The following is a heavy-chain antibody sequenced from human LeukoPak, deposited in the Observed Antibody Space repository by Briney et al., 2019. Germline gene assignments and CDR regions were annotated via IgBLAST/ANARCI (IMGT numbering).Heavy chain of an antibody. D-gene: IGHD3-10*01. J-gene: IGHJ4*02. CDR2: IIPNSGGT. CDR3: ARGSLRGGPIKPFDY. Sequence: ASVKVSCKASGYTFSGYYIHWVRQAPGQGLEWMGWIIPNSGGTNYALRFKGRVTMTSDTSISIAYMELNRLTADDTAVYYCARGSLRGGPIKPFDYWGQGTLVTVSS. CDR1: GYTFSGYY. V-gene: IGHV1-2*02.